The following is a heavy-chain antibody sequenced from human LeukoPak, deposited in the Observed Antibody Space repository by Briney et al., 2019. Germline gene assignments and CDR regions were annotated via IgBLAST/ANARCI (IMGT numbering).Heavy chain of an antibody. CDR1: GFTFSSYA. CDR3: ARDSGGSGDFDY. D-gene: IGHD3-10*01. Sequence: GGSLRLSCAASGFTFSSYAMSWVRQAPGKGLEWVANIKQDGSEKYYVDSVKGRFTISRDNAKNSLYLQMNSLRAEDTAVYYCARDSGGSGDFDYWGQGTLVTVSS. V-gene: IGHV3-7*01. CDR2: IKQDGSEK. J-gene: IGHJ4*02.